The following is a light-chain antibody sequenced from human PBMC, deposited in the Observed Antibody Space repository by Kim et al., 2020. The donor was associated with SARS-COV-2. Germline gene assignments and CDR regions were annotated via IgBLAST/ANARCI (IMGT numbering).Light chain of an antibody. CDR3: QQYGSSLALT. J-gene: IGKJ4*01. Sequence: EILLTQYPGTLSLSPGERATLSCRASHIINSNYLAWYQQKPGQAPRLLIYAASSRATGIPDRFSGSGSGTDFTLTISRLEPEDCAVYSCQQYGSSLALTFGGGTKVDIK. V-gene: IGKV3-20*01. CDR2: AAS. CDR1: HIINSNY.